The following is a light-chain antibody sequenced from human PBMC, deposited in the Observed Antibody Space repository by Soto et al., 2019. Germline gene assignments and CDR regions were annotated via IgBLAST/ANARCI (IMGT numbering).Light chain of an antibody. CDR1: SSNMGTNT. J-gene: IGLJ2*01. CDR2: SDN. V-gene: IGLV1-44*01. Sequence: QSVLTQPPSASGTPGQRVTISCSGSSSNMGTNTVNWYQQLPRVAPKLLIYSDNQRPSGVPDRFSGSKSGTSASLAITGLQSEDEADYYCAAWDGSLNHILFGGGTKLTVL. CDR3: AAWDGSLNHIL.